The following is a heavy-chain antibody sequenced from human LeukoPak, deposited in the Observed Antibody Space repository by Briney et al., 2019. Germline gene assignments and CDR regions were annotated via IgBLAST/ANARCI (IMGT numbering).Heavy chain of an antibody. V-gene: IGHV1-69*05. CDR3: ARDSEGSSWYLGAQH. CDR2: IIPIFGTA. CDR1: GGTFSSYA. D-gene: IGHD6-13*01. J-gene: IGHJ1*01. Sequence: GASVKVSCKASGGTFSSYAISWVRQAPGQGLEWVGGIIPIFGTANYAQKFQGRVTITTDESTSTAYMELSSLRSEDAAVYYCARDSEGSSWYLGAQHWGQGTLVTVSS.